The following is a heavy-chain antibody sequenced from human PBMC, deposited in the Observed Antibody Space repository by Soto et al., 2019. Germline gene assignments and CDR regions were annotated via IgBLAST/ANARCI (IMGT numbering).Heavy chain of an antibody. CDR3: ARGLSAADSSGYSDAFDI. J-gene: IGHJ3*02. CDR1: GFTFSSYG. CDR2: IWYDGSNK. V-gene: IGHV3-33*01. D-gene: IGHD3-22*01. Sequence: GGSLRLSCAASGFTFSSYGMHWVRQAPGKGLEWVAVIWYDGSNKYYADSVKGRFTISRDNSKNTLYLQMNSLRAEDTAVYYCARGLSAADSSGYSDAFDIWGQGTMVTVSS.